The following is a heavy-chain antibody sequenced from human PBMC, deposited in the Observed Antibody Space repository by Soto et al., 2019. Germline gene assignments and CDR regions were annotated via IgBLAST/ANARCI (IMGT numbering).Heavy chain of an antibody. V-gene: IGHV2-5*02. CDR3: AHRLTSYYDILTGYPDAFDI. CDR1: GFSLSTTGVG. D-gene: IGHD3-9*01. J-gene: IGHJ3*02. Sequence: QITLKESGPTLVKPTQTLTLTCTFSGFSLSTTGVGVGWIRQPPGKALEWLALIYWDDDKHYSPSLKSRLTITKDPSKNQVVLTMTNMDPVDTATYYCAHRLTSYYDILTGYPDAFDIWGQGTMVTVSS. CDR2: IYWDDDK.